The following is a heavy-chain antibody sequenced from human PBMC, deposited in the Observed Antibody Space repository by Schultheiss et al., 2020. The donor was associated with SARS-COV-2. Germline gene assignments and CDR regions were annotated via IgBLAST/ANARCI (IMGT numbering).Heavy chain of an antibody. V-gene: IGHV1-69*13. D-gene: IGHD2-21*01. CDR1: GGTFSSYA. Sequence: SVKVSCKASGGTFSSYAISWVRQAPGQGLEWMGGIIPIFGTANYAQKFQGRVTITADESTSTAYMELSSLRSEDTAVYYCARGALAYCGGDCHGVPRYYGMDVWGQGTTVTVSS. CDR3: ARGALAYCGGDCHGVPRYYGMDV. CDR2: IIPIFGTA. J-gene: IGHJ6*02.